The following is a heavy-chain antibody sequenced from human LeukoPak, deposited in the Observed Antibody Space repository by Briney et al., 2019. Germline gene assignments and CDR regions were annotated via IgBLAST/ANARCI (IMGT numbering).Heavy chain of an antibody. CDR2: INHSGST. Sequence: PSETLSLTCAVYSGSFSGYYWSWIRQPPGKGLEWIGEINHSGSTNYNPSLKSRVTISVDTSKNQFSLKLSSVTAADTAVYYCARVGGRNDSSVLYYFDYWGQGTLVTVSS. CDR1: SGSFSGYY. CDR3: ARVGGRNDSSVLYYFDY. J-gene: IGHJ4*02. D-gene: IGHD3-22*01. V-gene: IGHV4-34*01.